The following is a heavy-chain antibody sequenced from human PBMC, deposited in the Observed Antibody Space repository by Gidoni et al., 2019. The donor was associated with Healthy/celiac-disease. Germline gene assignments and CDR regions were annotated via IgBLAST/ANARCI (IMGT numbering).Heavy chain of an antibody. CDR3: ARGYCSSTSCYPRSNWFDP. CDR1: GGSISRGGYS. Sequence: QLQLQESGSGLVKPSPTLSLTCAVSGGSISRGGYSWSWIRQPPGKGLEWIGYIYPSGSTYYNPSLKSRVTISVDRSKNQFSLKLSSVTAADTAVYYCARGYCSSTSCYPRSNWFDPWGQGTLVTVSS. J-gene: IGHJ5*02. D-gene: IGHD2-2*01. CDR2: IYPSGST. V-gene: IGHV4-30-2*01.